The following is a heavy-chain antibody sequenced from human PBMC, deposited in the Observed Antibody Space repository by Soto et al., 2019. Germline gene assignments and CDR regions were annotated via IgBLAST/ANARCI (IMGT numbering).Heavy chain of an antibody. V-gene: IGHV1-8*01. J-gene: IGHJ3*02. CDR3: AVTDTTIAAAGYAFDI. CDR1: GCTFTSYD. D-gene: IGHD6-13*01. CDR2: MNPNSGNT. Sequence: ASVKVSCKASGCTFTSYDINWVRQATGQGLEWMGWMNPNSGNTGYAQKFQGRVTMTRNTSISTAYMELSSLRSEDTAVYYCAVTDTTIAAAGYAFDIWGQGTMVTVSS.